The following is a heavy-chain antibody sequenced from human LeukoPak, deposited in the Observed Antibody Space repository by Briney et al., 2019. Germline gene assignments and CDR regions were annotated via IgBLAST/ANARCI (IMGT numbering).Heavy chain of an antibody. CDR1: GGSNTSYKYY. V-gene: IGHV4-39*01. J-gene: IGHJ4*02. CDR3: AGPVERWEHLDY. Sequence: PSETLSLTRSFSGGSNTSYKYYCGWIRQPPGKGLEWIGSIYYSGSVYYNHSLKSRVTISVDTSRKQITLNMESVTAADAAVYYCAGPVERWEHLDYWGQGILVTVSS. D-gene: IGHD5-24*01. CDR2: IYYSGSV.